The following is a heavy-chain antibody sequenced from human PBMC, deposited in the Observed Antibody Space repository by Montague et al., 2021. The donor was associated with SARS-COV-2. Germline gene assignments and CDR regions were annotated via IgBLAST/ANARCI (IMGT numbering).Heavy chain of an antibody. CDR3: ARLGDGVVPSPRLGVGPYYSYDDMDV. CDR2: VHHGGST. V-gene: IGHV4-34*01. CDR1: GGSFSTYS. J-gene: IGHJ6*03. D-gene: IGHD3-10*01. Sequence: SETLSLTCAVPGGSFSTYSWNWIRQPPGKGLGWIGEVHHGGSTNYNPSLKSRVTISADTSKNQFSLKLTSVAAADTAVYYCARLGDGVVPSPRLGVGPYYSYDDMDVWGKGTTVTVSS.